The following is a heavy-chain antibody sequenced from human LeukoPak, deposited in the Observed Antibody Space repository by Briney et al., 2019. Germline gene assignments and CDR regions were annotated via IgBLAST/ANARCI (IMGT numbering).Heavy chain of an antibody. D-gene: IGHD1-14*01. V-gene: IGHV3-30-3*01. CDR3: SFAEG. Sequence: GGSLRLSCAASGFTFSSYAMHWVRQAPGKGLEGVAVISYDGSNKYYADSVKGRFTIYRDNSKNTLYLQMNSLRAEDTAVYYSSFAEGRGQGTLVTVSS. CDR2: ISYDGSNK. CDR1: GFTFSSYA. J-gene: IGHJ4*02.